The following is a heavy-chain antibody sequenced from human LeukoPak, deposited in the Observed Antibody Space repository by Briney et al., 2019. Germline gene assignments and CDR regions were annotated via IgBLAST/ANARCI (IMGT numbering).Heavy chain of an antibody. V-gene: IGHV4-39*01. D-gene: IGHD3-22*01. CDR1: GGSISSSSYY. CDR2: IYYSGST. CDR3: ARNSSSGWFDP. J-gene: IGHJ5*02. Sequence: PSETLSLTCTVSGGSISSSSYYWGWIRQPPGEGLEWIGSIYYSGSTHYNPSLKSRVSISVDTSKNQFSLKLSSVTAADTALYYCARNSSSGWFDPWGQGTLVTVSS.